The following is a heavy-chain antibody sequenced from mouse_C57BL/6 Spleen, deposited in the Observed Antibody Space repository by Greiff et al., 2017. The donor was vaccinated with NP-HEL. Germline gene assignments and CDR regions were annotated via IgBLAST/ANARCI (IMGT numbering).Heavy chain of an antibody. CDR2: IDPSDSET. J-gene: IGHJ4*01. CDR3: ARGTTVRGVYYAMDY. V-gene: IGHV1-52*01. D-gene: IGHD1-1*01. CDR1: GYTFTSYW. Sequence: QVQLQQPGAELVRPGSSVKLSCKASGYTFTSYWMHWVKQRPIQGLEWIGNIDPSDSETHYNQKFKDKATLTVDKSSSTAYMQLSSRTSEDSAVYYCARGTTVRGVYYAMDYWGQGTSVTVSS.